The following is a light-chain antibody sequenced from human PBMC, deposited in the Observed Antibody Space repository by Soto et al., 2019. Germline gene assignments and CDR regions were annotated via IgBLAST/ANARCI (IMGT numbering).Light chain of an antibody. CDR1: SSDVGGYNY. J-gene: IGLJ1*01. V-gene: IGLV2-14*01. CDR3: SSYTSSSTLYV. CDR2: DVS. Sequence: SALTQPASVSGSPGQSITISCTGTSSDVGGYNYVSWYQQHPGKAPKLMIYDVSNRPSRVSNRVSGSKSGNTASLTISGLQAEDEADYYCSSYTSSSTLYVFGTGTKVTVL.